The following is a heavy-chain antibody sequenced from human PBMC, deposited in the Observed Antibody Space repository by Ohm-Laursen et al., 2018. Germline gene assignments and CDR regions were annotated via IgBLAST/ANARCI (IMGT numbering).Heavy chain of an antibody. CDR3: AGRVLDY. J-gene: IGHJ4*02. Sequence: SLRLSCAASGFTFADYAMHWVRQAPGKGLEWVSGISWNSGSIGYADSVKGRFTISRDNSKNTVYLQMNSLRAEDTAMYYCAGRVLDYWGQGTLVTVSS. V-gene: IGHV3-9*01. CDR1: GFTFADYA. CDR2: ISWNSGSI.